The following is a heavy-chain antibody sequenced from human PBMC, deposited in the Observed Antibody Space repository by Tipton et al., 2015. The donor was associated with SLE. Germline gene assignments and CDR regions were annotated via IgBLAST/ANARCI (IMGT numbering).Heavy chain of an antibody. J-gene: IGHJ4*02. V-gene: IGHV3-30-3*01. Sequence: SLRLSCAASGFTFSSYAMHWVRQAPGKGLEWVAVISYDGSNKYYADSVKGRFTISRDNSKNTLYLQMNSLRAEDTAVYYCARRGLGKGVPDDYWGQGTLVTVSS. D-gene: IGHD1-14*01. CDR2: ISYDGSNK. CDR3: ARRGLGKGVPDDY. CDR1: GFTFSSYA.